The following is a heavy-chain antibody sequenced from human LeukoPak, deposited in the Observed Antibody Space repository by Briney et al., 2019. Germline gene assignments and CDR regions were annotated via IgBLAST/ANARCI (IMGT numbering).Heavy chain of an antibody. CDR3: ARGRIAAAGIWFDP. J-gene: IGHJ5*02. CDR2: INHSGST. D-gene: IGHD6-13*01. V-gene: IGHV4-34*01. Sequence: PSETLSLTCAVYGGSFSGYYWSWIRQPPGKGLEWIGEINHSGSTNYNPSPKSRVTMSVDTSKNQFSLKLSSVTAADTAVYYCARGRIAAAGIWFDPWGQGTLVTVSS. CDR1: GGSFSGYY.